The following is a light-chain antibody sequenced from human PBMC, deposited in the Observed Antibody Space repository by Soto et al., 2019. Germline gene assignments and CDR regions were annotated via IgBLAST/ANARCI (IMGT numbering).Light chain of an antibody. CDR1: QSISSY. CDR2: AAS. Sequence: QMTQSPSSLSASVGDRVSITCRSSQSISSYLNWYQQKPGKAPKLLIYAASSLQSGVPSRFSGSGSGTDFTLTISSLQHDDFATYYCQQSYSTPVTFGQGTNVDIK. J-gene: IGKJ1*01. V-gene: IGKV1-39*01. CDR3: QQSYSTPVT.